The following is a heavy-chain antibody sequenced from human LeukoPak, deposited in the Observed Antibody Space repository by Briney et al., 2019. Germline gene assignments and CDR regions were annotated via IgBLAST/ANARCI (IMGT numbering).Heavy chain of an antibody. CDR2: ISYDGSNK. V-gene: IGHV3-30*18. J-gene: IGHJ4*02. Sequence: PGGSLRLSCAASGFTFSSYGMHWVRQAPGKGLEWVAVISYDGSNKYYADSVKGRFTISRDNSKNTLYLQMNSLRAEDTAVYYCAKGSEVDYWGQGNLVTVSS. CDR1: GFTFSSYG. CDR3: AKGSEVDY.